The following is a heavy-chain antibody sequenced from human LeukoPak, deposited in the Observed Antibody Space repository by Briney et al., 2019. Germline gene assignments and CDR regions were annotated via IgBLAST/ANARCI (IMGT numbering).Heavy chain of an antibody. V-gene: IGHV3-7*05. J-gene: IGHJ3*02. Sequence: GRSLRLSCAAAGFTFSSHWMNGVGQAPGKGLEWVANIHEDGSDTYYVDSVKGRFTVSRDNAKNSLYLQMNSLRAEDTAVYYCARILRLHTPRAFDIWGQGTMVTVSS. CDR2: IHEDGSDT. CDR3: ARILRLHTPRAFDI. CDR1: GFTFSSHW. D-gene: IGHD4-11*01.